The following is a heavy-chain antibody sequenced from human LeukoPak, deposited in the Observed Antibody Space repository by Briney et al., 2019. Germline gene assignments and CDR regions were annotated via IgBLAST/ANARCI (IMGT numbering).Heavy chain of an antibody. D-gene: IGHD3-9*01. CDR3: ARRGYNILTGYYSFDY. J-gene: IGHJ4*02. CDR1: GFTVSGNY. V-gene: IGHV3-66*04. CDR2: IYSDGST. Sequence: GGSLRLSRAASGFTVSGNYMNWVRQAPGKGLEWVSVIYSDGSTYYADSVKGGFTISRDNSKNTLFLQMNSLRAEDAAVYYCARRGYNILTGYYSFDYWGQGTLVTVSS.